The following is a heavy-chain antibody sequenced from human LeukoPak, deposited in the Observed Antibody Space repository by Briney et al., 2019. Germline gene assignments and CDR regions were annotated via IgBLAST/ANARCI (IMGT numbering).Heavy chain of an antibody. CDR3: ARLKYYYDSSGYRAEYFQH. J-gene: IGHJ1*01. CDR2: INHSGST. V-gene: IGHV4-34*01. Sequence: PSETLSLTCTVYGGSFSGYYWSWIRQPPGKGLEWIGEINHSGSTNYNPSLQSRVTVSVDTSKNQFSLRLTSVSAADTAVYYCARLKYYYDSSGYRAEYFQHWGQGTLVTVSS. CDR1: GGSFSGYY. D-gene: IGHD3-22*01.